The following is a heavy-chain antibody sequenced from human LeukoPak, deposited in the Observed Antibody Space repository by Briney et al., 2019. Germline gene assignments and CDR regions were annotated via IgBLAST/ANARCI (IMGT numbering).Heavy chain of an antibody. J-gene: IGHJ4*02. D-gene: IGHD3-16*02. CDR3: ARATYYDYVWGSYRYEAYFDY. Sequence: GGSLRLSCAASGITFSSYAMHWVRQAPGKGLEWVAVISYDGSNKYYADSVKGRFTISRDNSKNTLYLQMNSLRAEDTAVYYCARATYYDYVWGSYRYEAYFDYWGQGTLVTVSS. CDR1: GITFSSYA. V-gene: IGHV3-30*01. CDR2: ISYDGSNK.